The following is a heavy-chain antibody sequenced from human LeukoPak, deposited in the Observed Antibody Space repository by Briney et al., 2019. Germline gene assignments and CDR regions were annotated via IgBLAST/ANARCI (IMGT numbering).Heavy chain of an antibody. CDR2: ISAYNGNT. J-gene: IGHJ4*02. CDR1: GYTFTSYG. CDR3: ARDLGASYKILTGYYEDDY. D-gene: IGHD3-9*01. Sequence: GASVKVSCKASGYTFTSYGISRVRQAPGQGLEWMGWISAYNGNTNYAQQLQGRVTMTTDRFTSTGDIELKRLRSDDTGVYYCARDLGASYKILTGYYEDDYWGQGTLVTVSS. V-gene: IGHV1-18*01.